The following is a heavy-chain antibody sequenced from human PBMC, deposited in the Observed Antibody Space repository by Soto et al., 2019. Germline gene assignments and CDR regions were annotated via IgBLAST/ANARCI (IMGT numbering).Heavy chain of an antibody. V-gene: IGHV4-39*01. D-gene: IGHD2-2*01. CDR3: ARLHCTSPGCVPLDP. Sequence: SETLCLTCTGSGGAISIGTYNSRWIHRAPGKGLEWIGNIHYSGSTSYNPSLKSRISISVDTSKNQFSLKLSSVTAADAAVYYCARLHCTSPGCVPLDPWGHGTLVTVS. J-gene: IGHJ5*02. CDR1: GGAISIGTYN. CDR2: IHYSGST.